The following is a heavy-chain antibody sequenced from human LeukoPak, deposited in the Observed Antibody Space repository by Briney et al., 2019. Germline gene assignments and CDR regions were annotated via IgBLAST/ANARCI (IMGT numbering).Heavy chain of an antibody. CDR1: GFTFSNAW. D-gene: IGHD3-22*01. Sequence: GGSLRLSRAASGFTFSNAWMSWVRQAPGKGLEWVGRIFSKAHGETTDYGAPVKGRFTISRDDSKNTAYLQVNSLKTEDTGMYYCVTYYDGSGDYWGRGTLVTVSS. J-gene: IGHJ4*02. V-gene: IGHV3-15*01. CDR2: IFSKAHGETT. CDR3: VTYYDGSGDY.